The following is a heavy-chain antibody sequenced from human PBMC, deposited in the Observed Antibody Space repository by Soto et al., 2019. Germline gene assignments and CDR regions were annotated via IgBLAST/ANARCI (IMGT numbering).Heavy chain of an antibody. Sequence: EVQLVESGGGLVQPGGSLRLSCAASGFTFSSYWMSWVRQAPGRGLEWVANIKQDGSEKYYVDSVKGRFTISRDNAKNSLYLQMNSLRAEDTAVYSCSSYRLWGYFDYWGQGTLVTVSS. D-gene: IGHD3-16*01. CDR1: GFTFSSYW. J-gene: IGHJ4*02. CDR3: SSYRLWGYFDY. V-gene: IGHV3-7*05. CDR2: IKQDGSEK.